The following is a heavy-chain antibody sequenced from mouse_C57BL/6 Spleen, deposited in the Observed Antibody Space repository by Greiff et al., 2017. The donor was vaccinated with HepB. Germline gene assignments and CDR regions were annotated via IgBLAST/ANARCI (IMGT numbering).Heavy chain of an antibody. D-gene: IGHD1-1*01. V-gene: IGHV1-64*01. J-gene: IGHJ4*01. Sequence: VQLQQPGAELVKPGASVKLSCKASGYTFTSYWMHWVKQRPGQGLEWIGMIHPNSGSTNYTEKFKSKATLTVDKSSSTAYMQLSSLTSEDSAVYYCARSPYYGSSYEGYYYAMDYWGQGTSVTVSS. CDR3: ARSPYYGSSYEGYYYAMDY. CDR1: GYTFTSYW. CDR2: IHPNSGST.